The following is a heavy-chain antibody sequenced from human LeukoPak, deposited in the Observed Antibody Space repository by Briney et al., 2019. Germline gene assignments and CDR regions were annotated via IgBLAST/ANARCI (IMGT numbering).Heavy chain of an antibody. CDR3: ARDKPGVIYPFDY. CDR1: GDSVSSNSAA. V-gene: IGHV6-1*01. CDR2: TYYRSKWYD. Sequence: KPSQTLSLTCAISGDSVSSNSAAWNWIRRSPSRGLEWLGRTYYRSKWYDDYAASVKSRITVNPDTSNNQFSLHLNSVTPEDTAVYYCARDKPGVIYPFDYWGQGTLVTVSS. J-gene: IGHJ4*02. D-gene: IGHD3-16*02.